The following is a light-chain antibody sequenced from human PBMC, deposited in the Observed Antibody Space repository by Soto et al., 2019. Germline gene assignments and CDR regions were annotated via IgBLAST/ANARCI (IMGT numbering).Light chain of an antibody. J-gene: IGKJ4*01. CDR3: QQYDKQPVT. Sequence: DIQMTQSPSSLSASVGDRVTITWHSSQDISNFLNWYHQTPGKAPRLLIYDVSNLQPGVASRFSGSGSGTDFTFTINSLQPEDIGTFYCQQYDKQPVTFGGGTKVDI. CDR2: DVS. V-gene: IGKV1-33*01. CDR1: QDISNF.